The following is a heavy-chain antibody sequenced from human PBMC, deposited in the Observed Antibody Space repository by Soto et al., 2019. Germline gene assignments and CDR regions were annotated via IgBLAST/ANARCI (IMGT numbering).Heavy chain of an antibody. CDR1: GGTFGSYA. J-gene: IGHJ6*04. CDR2: IIPIPGTA. V-gene: IGHV1-69*01. CDR3: ARSQGSSTSLEIYYYYYYGMDV. Sequence: QVQLVQSGAEVKKPGSSVKVSCKASGGTFGSYAISWVRQAPGQGLEWMGGIIPIPGTANYAQKFQGRVTIAAEESTSTAYMELSSLRSEDTAVYYCARSQGSSTSLEIYYYYYYGMDVWGKGTTVTVSS. D-gene: IGHD2-2*01.